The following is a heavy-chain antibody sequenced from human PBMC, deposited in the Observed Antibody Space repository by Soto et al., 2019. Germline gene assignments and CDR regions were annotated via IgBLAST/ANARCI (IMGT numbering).Heavy chain of an antibody. D-gene: IGHD4-17*01. CDR2: ISYDGSNK. V-gene: IGHV3-30-3*01. CDR1: GFTFSSYA. CDR3: ARDGVHSGPSHYGDYKDYYYYGMDV. J-gene: IGHJ6*02. Sequence: PGGSLRLSCAASGFTFSSYAMHWVRQAPGKGLEWVAVISYDGSNKYYADSVKGRFTISRDNSKNTLYLQMNSLRAEDTAVYYCARDGVHSGPSHYGDYKDYYYYGMDVWGQGTTVTVSS.